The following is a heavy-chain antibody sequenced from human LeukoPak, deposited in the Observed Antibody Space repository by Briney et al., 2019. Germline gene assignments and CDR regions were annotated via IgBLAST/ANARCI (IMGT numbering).Heavy chain of an antibody. D-gene: IGHD3-10*01. CDR2: ISSSGSTI. CDR3: ARDKYGSGSYYNSDAFDI. J-gene: IGHJ3*02. Sequence: PGGSLRLSCAASGFTFSDYYMSWIRQAPGKWLEWVSYISSSGSTIYYADSVKGRFTISRDNAKNSLYLQMNSLRAEDTAVYYCARDKYGSGSYYNSDAFDIWGQGTMVTVSS. V-gene: IGHV3-11*04. CDR1: GFTFSDYY.